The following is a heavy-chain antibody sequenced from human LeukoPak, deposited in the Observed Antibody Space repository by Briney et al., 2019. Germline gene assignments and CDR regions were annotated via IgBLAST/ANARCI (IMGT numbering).Heavy chain of an antibody. CDR2: IYYSGNT. CDR3: ARGIGYCSSTICSYYYYMDV. CDR1: GGSISNYY. D-gene: IGHD2-2*03. J-gene: IGHJ6*03. V-gene: IGHV4-59*01. Sequence: SETLSLTCNVSGGSISNYYWSWIRQPPGKGLEWIANIYYSGNTNYNPSLKSRVTISVDTSKNQFSLKLNSVTAADTAVYYCARGIGYCSSTICSYYYYMDVWGKGTTVTVSS.